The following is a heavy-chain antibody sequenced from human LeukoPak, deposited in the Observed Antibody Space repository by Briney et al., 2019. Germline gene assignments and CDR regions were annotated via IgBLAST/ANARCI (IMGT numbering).Heavy chain of an antibody. Sequence: SETLSLTCTVSGGSISSYYWSWIRQPPGKGLEWIGYIYYSGSTNYNPSLKSRVTISADTSKNQFSLKLSSVTAADTAVYYCARVGYDILTGTTIRGGFDYWGQGTLVTVSS. J-gene: IGHJ4*02. D-gene: IGHD3-9*01. CDR1: GGSISSYY. CDR3: ARVGYDILTGTTIRGGFDY. V-gene: IGHV4-59*01. CDR2: IYYSGST.